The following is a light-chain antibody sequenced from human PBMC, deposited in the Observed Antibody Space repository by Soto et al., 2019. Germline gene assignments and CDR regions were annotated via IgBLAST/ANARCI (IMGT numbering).Light chain of an antibody. J-gene: IGLJ1*01. V-gene: IGLV2-23*02. Sequence: QSVLTQPASVSGSPGQSITISCTGTSSDVGSDNLVSWYQQHPGKAPKFMIYEVSKRPSGVSNRFSGSKSGNTASLTISGIQHEAVDDYSCCSYAGTSNYVSGTGTKVTVL. CDR1: SSDVGSDNL. CDR3: CSYAGTSNYV. CDR2: EVS.